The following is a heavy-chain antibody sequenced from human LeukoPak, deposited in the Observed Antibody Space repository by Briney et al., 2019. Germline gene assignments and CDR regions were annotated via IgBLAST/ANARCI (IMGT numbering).Heavy chain of an antibody. V-gene: IGHV3-43*02. CDR2: ISGDGGST. Sequence: PGGSLRLSCAASGFTFDDYAMHWVRQAPGKCLEWVSLISGDGGSTYYADSVKGRFTISRDNSKNSLYLQMNSLRTEDTALYYCAKDIDEYCSSTSCSYYFDYWGQGTLVTVSS. CDR1: GFTFDDYA. J-gene: IGHJ4*02. D-gene: IGHD2-2*01. CDR3: AKDIDEYCSSTSCSYYFDY.